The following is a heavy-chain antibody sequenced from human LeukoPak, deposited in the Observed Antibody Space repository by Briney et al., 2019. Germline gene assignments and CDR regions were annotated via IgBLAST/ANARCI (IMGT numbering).Heavy chain of an antibody. V-gene: IGHV4-39*07. J-gene: IGHJ6*03. CDR2: IYYSGST. CDR1: GGSISSSSYY. D-gene: IGHD6-13*01. Sequence: SETLSLTCTVSGGSISSSSYYWGWIRQPPGKGLEWIGSIYYSGSTYYNPSLKSRVTISVDTSKNQFSLKLSSVTAADTAVYYCARGEGQLGGFYYYYYIDVWGKGTTVTISS. CDR3: ARGEGQLGGFYYYYYIDV.